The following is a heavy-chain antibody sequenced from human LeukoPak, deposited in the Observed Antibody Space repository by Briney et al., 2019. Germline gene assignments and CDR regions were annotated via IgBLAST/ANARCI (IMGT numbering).Heavy chain of an antibody. CDR3: AKDISGSYYYYYGMDV. V-gene: IGHV3-9*01. Sequence: GGSLRLSCAASGFTFSSYWMNWVRQAPGKGLEWVSGISWNSGSIGYADSVKGRFTISRDNAKNSLYLQMNSLRAEDTALYYCAKDISGSYYYYYGMDVWGQGTTVTVSS. CDR1: GFTFSSYW. D-gene: IGHD1-26*01. J-gene: IGHJ6*02. CDR2: ISWNSGSI.